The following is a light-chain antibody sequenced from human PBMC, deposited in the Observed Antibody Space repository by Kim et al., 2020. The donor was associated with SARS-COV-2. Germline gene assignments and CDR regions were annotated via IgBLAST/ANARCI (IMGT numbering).Light chain of an antibody. J-gene: IGLJ2*01. CDR2: EVN. V-gene: IGLV2-8*01. CDR1: SDHIGHYNY. CDR3: SSYGGRNDLV. Sequence: GQSLTISCTGTSDHIGHYNYVSWYQQHPGKAPKLIIYEVNRRPSGVPDRFSGYKSGNTASLTVSRLQVEDEADYYCSSYGGRNDLVFGGGTQLTVL.